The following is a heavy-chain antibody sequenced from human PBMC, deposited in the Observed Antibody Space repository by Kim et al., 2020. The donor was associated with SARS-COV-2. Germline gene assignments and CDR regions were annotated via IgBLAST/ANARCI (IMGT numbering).Heavy chain of an antibody. CDR2: IIPVFDTP. Sequence: SVKVSCKTSGGPFSSYPINWVRQAPGQGLEWMGGIIPVFDTPVYAQKFQGRVTITADESTSTAYMELHSLRSEDMAIYYCARDPDYYDSGRHGGFDYWGQGTLVTVSS. J-gene: IGHJ4*02. CDR3: ARDPDYYDSGRHGGFDY. V-gene: IGHV1-69*13. CDR1: GGPFSSYP. D-gene: IGHD3-10*01.